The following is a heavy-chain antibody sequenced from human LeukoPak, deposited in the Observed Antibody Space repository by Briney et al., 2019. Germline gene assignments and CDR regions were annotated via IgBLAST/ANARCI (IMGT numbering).Heavy chain of an antibody. J-gene: IGHJ4*02. D-gene: IGHD6-13*01. CDR2: IYYSGST. V-gene: IGHV4-39*01. CDR1: GGSISSSSYY. Sequence: PSETLSLTCTVSGGSISSSSYYWGWIRQPPGKGLEWISSIYYSGSTYYNPSLKSRVTISVDTSKNQFSLKLTSVTAADTAVYYCARQVDSSTWQGDWGQGTLVTVS. CDR3: ARQVDSSTWQGD.